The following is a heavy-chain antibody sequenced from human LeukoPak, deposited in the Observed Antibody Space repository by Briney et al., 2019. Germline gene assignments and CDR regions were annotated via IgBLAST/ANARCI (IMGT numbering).Heavy chain of an antibody. CDR1: GFTVSSNY. Sequence: GGSLRLSCAASGFTVSSNYMTWGRHAPGQGLEWVSVIYSGGSTSYADSAKGRFTISRDNAKNSLYLQMNSLRAEDTAVYYCARARGTKRTSSYAVDNYYYYGMDVWGQGTTVTVSS. V-gene: IGHV3-53*01. J-gene: IGHJ6*02. CDR2: IYSGGST. D-gene: IGHD2-2*01. CDR3: ARARGTKRTSSYAVDNYYYYGMDV.